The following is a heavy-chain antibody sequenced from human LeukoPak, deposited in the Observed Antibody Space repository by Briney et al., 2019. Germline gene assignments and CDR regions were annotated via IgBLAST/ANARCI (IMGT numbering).Heavy chain of an antibody. Sequence: SETLSLTCTGSGGSISSYYWSRIRQPPGKGLEWIGYIYYSGSTNYNPSLKSRVTISVDTSKNQFSLNLSSVTAADTAVYYCARDSLWFDPWGQGTLVTVSS. CDR3: ARDSLWFDP. V-gene: IGHV4-59*01. CDR2: IYYSGST. J-gene: IGHJ5*02. CDR1: GGSISSYY.